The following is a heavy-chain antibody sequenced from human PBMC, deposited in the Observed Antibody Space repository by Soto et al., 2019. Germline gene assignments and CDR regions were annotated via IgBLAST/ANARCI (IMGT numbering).Heavy chain of an antibody. CDR1: GYTFTSYG. CDR3: ARMDYYDSSVWFDP. Sequence: ASVKVSRKASGYTFTSYGISWVRQAPGQGLEWMGWISAYNGNTNYAQKLQGRVTMTTDTSTSTAYMELRSLRSDDTAVYYCARMDYYDSSVWFDPWGQGTLVTVS. CDR2: ISAYNGNT. D-gene: IGHD3-22*01. J-gene: IGHJ5*02. V-gene: IGHV1-18*01.